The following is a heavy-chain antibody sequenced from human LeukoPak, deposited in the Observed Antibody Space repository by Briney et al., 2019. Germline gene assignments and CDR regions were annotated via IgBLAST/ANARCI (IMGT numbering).Heavy chain of an antibody. V-gene: IGHV3-9*01. CDR2: ISWNSGSI. D-gene: IGHD5-12*01. CDR3: AKDIGGSGYDLEFDY. CDR1: GFTFDDYA. Sequence: GGSLRLSCAASGFTFDDYAMQWVRQAPGKGLEWVSGISWNSGSIGYADSVRGRFTISRDNAKNSLYLQMNSLRAEDTALYYCAKDIGGSGYDLEFDYWGQGTLVTVSS. J-gene: IGHJ4*02.